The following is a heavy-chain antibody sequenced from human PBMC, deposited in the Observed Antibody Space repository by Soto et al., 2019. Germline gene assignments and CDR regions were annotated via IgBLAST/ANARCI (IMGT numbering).Heavy chain of an antibody. CDR1: GGSVNSGGYY. CDR3: ATITYYYGSGSYYSLDY. D-gene: IGHD3-10*01. Sequence: SETLSLTCTVFGGSVNSGGYYWTWIRQHPGMGLEWIGYIYYSGSSYYNPSLKSRVTLSLDTSKNRFSLKLSSVTAADTAVYYCATITYYYGSGSYYSLDYWGQGTIVTVSS. CDR2: IYYSGSS. V-gene: IGHV4-31*03. J-gene: IGHJ4*02.